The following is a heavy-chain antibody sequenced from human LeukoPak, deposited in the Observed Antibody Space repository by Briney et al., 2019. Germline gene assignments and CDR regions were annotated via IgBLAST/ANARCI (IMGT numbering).Heavy chain of an antibody. CDR3: AGTLGYCSSTSCLSYYYYYGMDV. V-gene: IGHV4-4*07. CDR2: IYTSGST. J-gene: IGHJ6*02. CDR1: GGSISSYY. D-gene: IGHD2-2*01. Sequence: SETLPLTCTVSGGSISSYYWSWIRQPAGKGLEWIGRIYTSGSTNYNPSLKSRVTMSVDTSKNQFSLKLSSVTAADTAVYYRAGTLGYCSSTSCLSYYYYYGMDVWGQGTTVTVSS.